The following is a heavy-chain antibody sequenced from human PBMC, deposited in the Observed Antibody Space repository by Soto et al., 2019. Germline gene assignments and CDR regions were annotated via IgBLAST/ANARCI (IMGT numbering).Heavy chain of an antibody. Sequence: HPGGSLRLSCEASGFTFRNSGMEWIRQAPGKGLEWVARIWYDGSSQYYADSVKGRFTISRDNSKNTLYMEMNSVRVEDTAVYYCARDMDSNYDGMDVWGQGTTVTVSS. V-gene: IGHV3-30*02. J-gene: IGHJ6*02. CDR2: IWYDGSSQ. CDR1: GFTFRNSG. D-gene: IGHD4-4*01. CDR3: ARDMDSNYDGMDV.